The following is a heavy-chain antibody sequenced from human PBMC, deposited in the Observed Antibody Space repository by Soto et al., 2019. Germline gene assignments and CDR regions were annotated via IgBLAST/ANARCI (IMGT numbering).Heavy chain of an antibody. CDR2: MNPNSGNT. V-gene: IGHV1-8*01. J-gene: IGHJ3*02. Sequence: ASVKVSCKASGYTFTSYDINWVRQATGQGLEWMGWMNPNSGNTGYAQKFQGRVTMTRNTSISTAYMELSSLRSEDTAVYYCARGSPYSKLDAFDIWGQGTMVTVSS. D-gene: IGHD4-4*01. CDR1: GYTFTSYD. CDR3: ARGSPYSKLDAFDI.